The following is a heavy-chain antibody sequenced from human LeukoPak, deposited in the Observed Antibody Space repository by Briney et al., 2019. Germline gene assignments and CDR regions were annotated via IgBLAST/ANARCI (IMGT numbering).Heavy chain of an antibody. CDR1: GYTFTGKF. CDR3: ARDREGLAYFDY. CDR2: IDPNSGGT. D-gene: IGHD3/OR15-3a*01. J-gene: IGHJ4*02. V-gene: IGHV1-2*02. Sequence: ASVKVSCKASGYTFTGKFIHWVRQAPGQGLEWMGWIDPNSGGTDYAQKFRGRVTMTRDTSTSTAYMDLSSLISDDTAVYYCARDREGLAYFDYWCQGTLVTVSS.